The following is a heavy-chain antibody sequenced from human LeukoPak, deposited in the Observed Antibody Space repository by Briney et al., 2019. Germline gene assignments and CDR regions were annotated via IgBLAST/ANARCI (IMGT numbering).Heavy chain of an antibody. J-gene: IGHJ4*02. Sequence: GGSLRLSCAASGFTFSIYGMHWVRQAPGKGLEWLAFLRYDGSDKYYADSVKGRFTISRDISKNTLCLQMNSLRAEDTAMYYCRDPFDYWGQGTLVSVSS. D-gene: IGHD2/OR15-2a*01. CDR1: GFTFSIYG. CDR3: RDPFDY. V-gene: IGHV3-30*02. CDR2: LRYDGSDK.